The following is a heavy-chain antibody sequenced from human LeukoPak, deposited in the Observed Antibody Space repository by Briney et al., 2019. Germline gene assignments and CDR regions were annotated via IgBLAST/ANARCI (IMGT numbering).Heavy chain of an antibody. CDR3: ASEGYDSSGYYPY. J-gene: IGHJ1*01. Sequence: ASETLSLTCKVSGGSISPSSFYWGWIRQPPGKGLEWIGSICAGGNTLYNPSLKSRVTISQDTSKNQFSLKLTSVTAADTAVYYCASEGYDSSGYYPYWGQGTLVTVSS. CDR2: ICAGGNT. CDR1: GGSISPSSFY. V-gene: IGHV4-39*07. D-gene: IGHD3-22*01.